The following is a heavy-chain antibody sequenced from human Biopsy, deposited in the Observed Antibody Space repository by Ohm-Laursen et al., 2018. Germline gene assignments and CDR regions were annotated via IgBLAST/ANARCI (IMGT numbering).Heavy chain of an antibody. Sequence: SLRLSCSASGFTLSSFGMHWVRQAPGKGLEWVAVTWSGRDDIYYADSVKGRFTIPRDNSKNTVYLQMNSLRVEDTAVYFCTRDDDATGHYSYFQHWGQGSLVTVSS. CDR1: GFTLSSFG. CDR3: TRDDDATGHYSYFQH. CDR2: TWSGRDDI. D-gene: IGHD3-9*01. J-gene: IGHJ1*01. V-gene: IGHV3-33*01.